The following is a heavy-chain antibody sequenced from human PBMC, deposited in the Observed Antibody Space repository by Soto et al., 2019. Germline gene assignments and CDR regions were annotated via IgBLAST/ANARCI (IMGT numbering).Heavy chain of an antibody. D-gene: IGHD3-10*01. Sequence: SETLSLTCTVSGGSISSSSYYWGWIRQPPGKGLEWIGSIYYSGSTYYNPSLKSRVTISVDTSKNQFSLKLSSVTAADTAVYYCARVTMVRGVIECWFDPWGQGTLVTVSS. CDR1: GGSISSSSYY. CDR3: ARVTMVRGVIECWFDP. J-gene: IGHJ5*02. V-gene: IGHV4-39*01. CDR2: IYYSGST.